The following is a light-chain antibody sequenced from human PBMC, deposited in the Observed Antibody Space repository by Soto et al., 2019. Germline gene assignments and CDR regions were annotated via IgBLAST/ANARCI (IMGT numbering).Light chain of an antibody. CDR2: GNS. CDR3: QSYDSSLSAPVV. CDR1: SSNIGAGYD. J-gene: IGLJ2*01. Sequence: QSVLTQPTSVSGAPGQRVTISCTGSSSNIGAGYDVHWYQQLPGTAPKLLIYGNSNRPSGVPDRFSGSKSGTSASLAITGLQAEDEADYYCQSYDSSLSAPVVFGGGTKVTVL. V-gene: IGLV1-40*01.